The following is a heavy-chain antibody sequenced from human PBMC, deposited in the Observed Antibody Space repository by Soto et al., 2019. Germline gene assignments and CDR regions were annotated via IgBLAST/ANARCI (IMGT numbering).Heavy chain of an antibody. D-gene: IGHD3-22*01. V-gene: IGHV1-69*13. Sequence: GASVKVSCKASGGTFSSYAISWVRQAPGQGLEWKGGIIPIFGTANYAQKFQGRVTITADESTSTAYMELSSLRSEDTAVYYCARYYDSSGYYDYWGQGTLVTVSS. CDR1: GGTFSSYA. CDR2: IIPIFGTA. CDR3: ARYYDSSGYYDY. J-gene: IGHJ4*02.